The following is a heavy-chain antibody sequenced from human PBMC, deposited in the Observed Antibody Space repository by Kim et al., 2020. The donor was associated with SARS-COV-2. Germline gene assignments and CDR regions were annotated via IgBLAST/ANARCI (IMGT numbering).Heavy chain of an antibody. V-gene: IGHV4-34*01. CDR1: GGSFSGYY. CDR3: ARAWYSSGWYVGY. Sequence: SETLSLTCAVYGGSFSGYYWSWIRQPPGKGLEWIGEINHSGSTNYNPSLKSRVTISVDTSKNQFSLKLSSVTAADTAVYYCARAWYSSGWYVGYWGQGT. D-gene: IGHD6-19*01. J-gene: IGHJ4*02. CDR2: INHSGST.